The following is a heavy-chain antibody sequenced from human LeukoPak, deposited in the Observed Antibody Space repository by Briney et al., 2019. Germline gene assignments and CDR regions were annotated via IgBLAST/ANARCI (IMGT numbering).Heavy chain of an antibody. Sequence: SETLSLTCTVSGVSVSSGSYYWSWIRQSPGKGLEWIAYRYYSGSTNYNPSLKSRVTISLDTSKNQFSLELSSVTAADTAVYYCARGDELARAFDYWGQGTLVTVSS. D-gene: IGHD1-1*01. CDR1: GVSVSSGSYY. V-gene: IGHV4-61*01. CDR3: ARGDELARAFDY. J-gene: IGHJ4*02. CDR2: RYYSGST.